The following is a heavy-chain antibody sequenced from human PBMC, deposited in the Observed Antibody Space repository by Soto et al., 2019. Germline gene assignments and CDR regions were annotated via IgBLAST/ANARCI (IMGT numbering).Heavy chain of an antibody. J-gene: IGHJ4*02. V-gene: IGHV3-15*01. D-gene: IGHD3-22*01. CDR3: TTGLSNGYYNFDY. CDR1: GFTFSNAW. CDR2: IKGEADGGTT. Sequence: GGSLRLSCAASGFTFSNAWMSWVRQAPGKGLEWVGRIKGEADGGTTDYAAPVKGRITISRDHSKDTLYLQMNSLKTEDAAVYYCTTGLSNGYYNFDYWGQGTPVTVSS.